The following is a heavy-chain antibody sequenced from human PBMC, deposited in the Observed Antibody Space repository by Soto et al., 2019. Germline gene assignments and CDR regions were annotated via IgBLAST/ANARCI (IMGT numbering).Heavy chain of an antibody. CDR3: ARDGPDVLRYFGHWFDP. D-gene: IGHD3-9*01. V-gene: IGHV4-31*03. CDR1: GGSISSGGYY. CDR2: IYYSGST. J-gene: IGHJ5*02. Sequence: SETLSLTCTVSGGSISSGGYYWSWIRQHPGKGLEWIGYIYYSGSTYYNPSLKSRVTISVDTSKNQFSLKLSSVTAADTAVYYCARDGPDVLRYFGHWFDPWGQGTLVTVSS.